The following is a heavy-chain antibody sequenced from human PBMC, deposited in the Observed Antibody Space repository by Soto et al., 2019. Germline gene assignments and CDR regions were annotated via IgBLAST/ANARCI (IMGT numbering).Heavy chain of an antibody. J-gene: IGHJ4*02. Sequence: SETLSLTCTVSGGSISSGGYYWSWIRQHPGKGLEWIGYIYYSGSTYYNPSLKSRVTISVDTSKNQFSLKLSSVTAADTAVYYCARQRSSSTWSFGYWGQGTLVTVSS. V-gene: IGHV4-31*03. D-gene: IGHD6-6*01. CDR3: ARQRSSSTWSFGY. CDR1: GGSISSGGYY. CDR2: IYYSGST.